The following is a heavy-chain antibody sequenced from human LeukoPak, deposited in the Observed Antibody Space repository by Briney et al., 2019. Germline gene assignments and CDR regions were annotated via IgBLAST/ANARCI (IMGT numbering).Heavy chain of an antibody. Sequence: GGSLRLSCAASGFTFSDYYMSWIRQAPGKGLEWVSYISSSGSTIYYADSVEGRFTISRDNAKNSLYLQMNSLRAEDTAVYYCARGGIAARPPLLYFDYWGQGTLVTVSS. V-gene: IGHV3-11*04. CDR3: ARGGIAARPPLLYFDY. D-gene: IGHD6-6*01. CDR1: GFTFSDYY. J-gene: IGHJ4*02. CDR2: ISSSGSTI.